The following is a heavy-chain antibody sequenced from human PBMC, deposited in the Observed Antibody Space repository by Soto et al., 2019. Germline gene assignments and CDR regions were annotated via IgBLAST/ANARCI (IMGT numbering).Heavy chain of an antibody. D-gene: IGHD1-26*01. CDR3: SGGVGDAF. J-gene: IGHJ4*02. V-gene: IGHV3-7*04. Sequence: EVHLVESGGDLVQTGGSLRLSCAISESTVRRDWMNWVRQAPGKGLEWVAHTNQDGSAKYYVDSVKGRFTISRDNANNALYLQMNSLRAGDTAMYYCSGGVGDAFWGQGTLVTVSS. CDR2: TNQDGSAK. CDR1: ESTVRRDW.